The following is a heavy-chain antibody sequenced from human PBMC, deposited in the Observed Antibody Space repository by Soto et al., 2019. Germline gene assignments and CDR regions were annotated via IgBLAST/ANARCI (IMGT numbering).Heavy chain of an antibody. J-gene: IGHJ6*02. Sequence: QVQLVQSGAEVKKPGSSVKISCKASGGTFRTNAFSWVRQAPGQGLEWMGGIIPIFPTPDYAQKFQGRVTITADESSTTTYMELSSLRSEDTATYYCARDKDRQQLGGNYYYIMDVWGQGTTVTVSS. CDR2: IIPIFPTP. V-gene: IGHV1-69*12. CDR3: ARDKDRQQLGGNYYYIMDV. D-gene: IGHD3-3*02. CDR1: GGTFRTNA.